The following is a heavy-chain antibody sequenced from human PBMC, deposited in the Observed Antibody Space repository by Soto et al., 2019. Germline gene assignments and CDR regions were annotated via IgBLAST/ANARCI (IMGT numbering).Heavy chain of an antibody. J-gene: IGHJ5*02. Sequence: QVQLVQSGAEVKNPGASVKVSCKAPRYIFTAYFMHWVRQAPGQGLEWMGWINPNNGATHYGLSFQGRVTMTRDTSISTAYMELSSLRSDDTAVSYCASHDPGARFDPWGQGTLVIVSS. CDR2: INPNNGAT. CDR1: RYIFTAYF. D-gene: IGHD1-1*01. CDR3: ASHDPGARFDP. V-gene: IGHV1-2*02.